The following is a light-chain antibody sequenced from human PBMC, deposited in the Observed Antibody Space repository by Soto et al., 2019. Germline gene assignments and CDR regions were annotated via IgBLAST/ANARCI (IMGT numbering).Light chain of an antibody. Sequence: DIQMTQSPSTLSASVGDSVTITCRASQSISSWLAWYQQKPGKAPKLLIYDASSLESGVPSRFSGSGSGTEFTLTISSLQPDDFATYYCQQYRTFGQGTKV. V-gene: IGKV1-5*01. CDR1: QSISSW. CDR3: QQYRT. CDR2: DAS. J-gene: IGKJ1*01.